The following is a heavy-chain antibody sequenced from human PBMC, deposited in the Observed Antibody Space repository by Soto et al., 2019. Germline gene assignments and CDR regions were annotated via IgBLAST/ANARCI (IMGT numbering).Heavy chain of an antibody. CDR2: IIPIFGTA. CDR1: GYTFTSYG. V-gene: IGHV1-69*13. Sequence: ASVKVSCKASGYTFTSYGISWVRQAPGQGLEWMGGIIPIFGTANYAQKFQGRVTITADESTSTAYMELSSLRSEDTAVYYCARNGGGVVRQLWLRSYYYGMDVWGQGTTVTVSS. CDR3: ARNGGGVVRQLWLRSYYYGMDV. J-gene: IGHJ6*02. D-gene: IGHD5-18*01.